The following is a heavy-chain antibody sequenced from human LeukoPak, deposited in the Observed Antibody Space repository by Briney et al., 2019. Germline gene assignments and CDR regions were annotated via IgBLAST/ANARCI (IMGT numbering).Heavy chain of an antibody. V-gene: IGHV4-59*08. J-gene: IGHJ3*02. CDR1: GGSISSYY. Sequence: PSETLSLTCTVSGGSISSYYWSWIRQPPGKGLEWIGYIYYSGSTNYNPSLKSRVTISVDTSKNQFSLKLSSVTAADTAVYYCARHFGPNYYDSSGYYTDAFDIWGQGTMVTVSS. CDR2: IYYSGST. D-gene: IGHD3-22*01. CDR3: ARHFGPNYYDSSGYYTDAFDI.